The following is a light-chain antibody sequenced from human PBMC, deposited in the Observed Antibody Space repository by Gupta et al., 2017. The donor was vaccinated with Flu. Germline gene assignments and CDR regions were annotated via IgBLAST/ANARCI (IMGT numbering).Light chain of an antibody. CDR1: QSVSSS. CDR2: DAS. Sequence: EIVLTQSPATLSLSPGERATLSCRASQSVSSSLAWYQQKPGQAPRLLIYDASNRATGIPARFSGSGSGTDFTLTISSLDPEDVAVYYCQQRSKWPVTFGQGTQLEI. J-gene: IGKJ5*01. CDR3: QQRSKWPVT. V-gene: IGKV3-11*01.